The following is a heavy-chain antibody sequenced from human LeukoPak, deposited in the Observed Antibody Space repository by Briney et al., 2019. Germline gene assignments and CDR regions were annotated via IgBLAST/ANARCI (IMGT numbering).Heavy chain of an antibody. D-gene: IGHD3-10*01. CDR2: INHSGST. CDR3: ARTRITMVRGVSKLNYYGMDV. V-gene: IGHV4-34*01. Sequence: PSETLSLTCAVYGGSFSGYYWSWIRQPPGKGLEWMGEINHSGSTNYNPSLKSRVTISVDTSKNQFSLKLSSVTAADTAVYYCARTRITMVRGVSKLNYYGMDVWGKGTTVTVSS. CDR1: GGSFSGYY. J-gene: IGHJ6*04.